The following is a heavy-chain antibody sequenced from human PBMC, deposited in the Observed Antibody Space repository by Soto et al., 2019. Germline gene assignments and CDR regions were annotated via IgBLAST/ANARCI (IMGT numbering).Heavy chain of an antibody. CDR3: ARDIRRKYCSGGSCYSHYFDY. V-gene: IGHV3-33*01. Sequence: QVQLVESGGGVVQPGRSLRLSCAASGFTFSSYGMHWVRQAPGKGLEWVAVIWYDGSNKYYADSVKGRFTISRDNYKNTMYLQMNSLRAEDTAVYYCARDIRRKYCSGGSCYSHYFDYWGQGTLVTVSS. CDR1: GFTFSSYG. D-gene: IGHD2-15*01. CDR2: IWYDGSNK. J-gene: IGHJ4*01.